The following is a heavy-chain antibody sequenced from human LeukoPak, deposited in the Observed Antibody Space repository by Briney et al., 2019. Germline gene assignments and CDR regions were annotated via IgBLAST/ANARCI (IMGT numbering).Heavy chain of an antibody. V-gene: IGHV4-59*01. D-gene: IGHD3-10*01. Sequence: SETLSLTCSVSGVSISSYYWSWIRQPPGKGLEWIGFIYYSGSTNYTPSLKSRVTISLDTSKNQFSLKLSSVTAADTAVYYCARDPSPIYGSGYYYYGLDVWGQGTTVTVSS. CDR2: IYYSGST. CDR1: GVSISSYY. CDR3: ARDPSPIYGSGYYYYGLDV. J-gene: IGHJ6*02.